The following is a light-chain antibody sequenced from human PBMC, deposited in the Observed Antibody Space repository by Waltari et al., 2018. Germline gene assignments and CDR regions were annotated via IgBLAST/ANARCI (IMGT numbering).Light chain of an antibody. Sequence: QSALTKPASVSGSPDQSITISCTGTSNDVGVSSYVSGYQQLPGKAPRLILYDVSRWPAVGSNRFSASKSDNTASLPISGLQAEDEADYYCSSYTNTNTLVFGGGTKVTVL. J-gene: IGLJ2*01. V-gene: IGLV2-14*01. CDR3: SSYTNTNTLV. CDR1: SNDVGVSSY. CDR2: DVS.